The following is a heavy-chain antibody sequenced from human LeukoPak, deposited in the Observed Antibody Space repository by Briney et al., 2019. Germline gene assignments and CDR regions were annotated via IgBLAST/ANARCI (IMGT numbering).Heavy chain of an antibody. CDR1: GFTFSSYG. V-gene: IGHV3-30*02. Sequence: PGGSLRLSCAASGFTFSSYGMHWVRQAPGKGLEWVAFIRYDGSNKYYADSVKGRFTISRDNSKNTLYLQMNSLRAEDTAVHYGHSSGYYGFDYWGQGTLVTVSS. CDR2: IRYDGSNK. J-gene: IGHJ4*02. D-gene: IGHD3-22*01. CDR3: HSSGYYGFDY.